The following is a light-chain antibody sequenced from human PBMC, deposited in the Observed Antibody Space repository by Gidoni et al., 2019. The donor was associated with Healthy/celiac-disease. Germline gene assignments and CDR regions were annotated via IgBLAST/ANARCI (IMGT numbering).Light chain of an antibody. V-gene: IGLV2-14*01. Sequence: QSALTQPASVSGSPGQSITISCTGTSSAVGGYNYVSWYQQHPGKAPKLMIYDVSNRPSGVSNRFSGSKSGNTASLTISGLQAEDEADYYCSSYTSSSTRVLFGGGTKLTVL. CDR2: DVS. CDR1: SSAVGGYNY. J-gene: IGLJ2*01. CDR3: SSYTSSSTRVL.